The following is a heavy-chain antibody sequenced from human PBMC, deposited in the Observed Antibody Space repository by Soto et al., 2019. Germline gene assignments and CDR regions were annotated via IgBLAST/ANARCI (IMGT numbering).Heavy chain of an antibody. CDR1: KFTFSDYS. D-gene: IGHD6-19*01. V-gene: IGHV3-48*02. CDR2: IGSSESSI. Sequence: PGGSLRLSCAASKFTFSDYSMNWVRQAPGKGLEWISYIGSSESSIYYADSVKDRFVIYRDNAEKSLYLQMNSLRDEDTAVYYCVRGDSSGWDFDSWGQGTLVTGSS. CDR3: VRGDSSGWDFDS. J-gene: IGHJ4*02.